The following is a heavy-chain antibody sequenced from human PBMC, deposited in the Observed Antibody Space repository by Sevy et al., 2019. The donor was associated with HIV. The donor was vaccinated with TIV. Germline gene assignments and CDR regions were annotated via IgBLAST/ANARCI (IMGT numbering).Heavy chain of an antibody. CDR2: IKQDESEK. V-gene: IGHV3-7*01. D-gene: IGHD3-22*01. CDR1: GFTFSRYW. J-gene: IGHJ4*02. CDR3: ARAEQVTMLVVFGGLYFDS. Sequence: GGSLRLSCAASGFTFSRYWMTWVLQAPGKGLEWVANIKQDESEKYYVDSVKGRFTISRDNAKNSLYLQMNSLRADDTAVYYCARAEQVTMLVVFGGLYFDSWGQGTLVTVSS.